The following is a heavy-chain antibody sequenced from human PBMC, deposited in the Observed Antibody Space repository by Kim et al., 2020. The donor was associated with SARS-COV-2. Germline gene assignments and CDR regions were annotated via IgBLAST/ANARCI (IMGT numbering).Heavy chain of an antibody. Sequence: ASVKVSCKASGYTFTSYGISWVRQAPGQGLEWMGWISAYNGNTNYAQKLQGRVTMTTDTSTSTAYMELRSLRSDDTAVYYCARVRYDYVWGSYRPRSPFDIWGQGTMVTVSS. CDR2: ISAYNGNT. J-gene: IGHJ3*02. CDR3: ARVRYDYVWGSYRPRSPFDI. CDR1: GYTFTSYG. V-gene: IGHV1-18*04. D-gene: IGHD3-16*02.